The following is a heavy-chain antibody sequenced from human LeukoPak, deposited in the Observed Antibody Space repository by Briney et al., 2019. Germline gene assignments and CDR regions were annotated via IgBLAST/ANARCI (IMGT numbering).Heavy chain of an antibody. CDR1: GFTFSSYE. CDR2: IYSGGST. V-gene: IGHV3-66*01. Sequence: PGGSLRLSCAASGFTFSSYEMNWVRQAPGKRLEWVSVIYSGGSTYYADSVKGRFTISRDNSKNTLYLQMNSLRAEDTAVYYCARDRARRYCSGGSCYSGYYGMDVWGQGTTVTVSS. D-gene: IGHD2-15*01. J-gene: IGHJ6*02. CDR3: ARDRARRYCSGGSCYSGYYGMDV.